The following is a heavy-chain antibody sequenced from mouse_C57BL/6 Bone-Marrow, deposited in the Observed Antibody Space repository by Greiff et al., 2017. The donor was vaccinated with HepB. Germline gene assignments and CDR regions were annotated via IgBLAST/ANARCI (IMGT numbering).Heavy chain of an antibody. CDR3: AVRDYYGSSYDWFAY. CDR2: INPSSGYT. V-gene: IGHV1-7*01. D-gene: IGHD1-1*01. J-gene: IGHJ3*01. CDR1: GYTFTSYW. Sequence: VQLKQSGAELAKPGASVKLSCKASGYTFTSYWMHWVKQRPGQGLEWIGYINPSSGYTKYNQKFKDKATLTADKSSSTAYMQLSSLTYEDSAVYYCAVRDYYGSSYDWFAYWGQGTLVTVSA.